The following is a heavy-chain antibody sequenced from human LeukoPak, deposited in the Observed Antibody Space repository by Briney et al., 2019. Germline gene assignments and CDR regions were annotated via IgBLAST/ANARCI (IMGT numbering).Heavy chain of an antibody. CDR1: GGSISSYY. Sequence: SETLSLTGTVSGGSISSYYWSWIRQPPGKGLEWIGYIYYSGSTNYNPSLKSRVTISVDTSKNQFSLKLSSVTAADTAVYYCARHVYWFDPWGQGTLVTVSS. CDR2: IYYSGST. J-gene: IGHJ5*02. CDR3: ARHVYWFDP. V-gene: IGHV4-59*08.